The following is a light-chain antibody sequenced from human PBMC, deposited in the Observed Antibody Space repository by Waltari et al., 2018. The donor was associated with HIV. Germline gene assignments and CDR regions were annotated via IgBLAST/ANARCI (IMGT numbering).Light chain of an antibody. Sequence: SFELTQPPSVSVSPGQTAYLTCSGNKLGSMYGSWYQQTPGQSPVLVIFQDVKRPSGIPERFSGSSSGSTATLIISETQPMDEADYYCQSWDSSAAVFGGGTKLTVL. CDR1: KLGSMY. V-gene: IGLV3-1*01. J-gene: IGLJ2*01. CDR2: QDV. CDR3: QSWDSSAAV.